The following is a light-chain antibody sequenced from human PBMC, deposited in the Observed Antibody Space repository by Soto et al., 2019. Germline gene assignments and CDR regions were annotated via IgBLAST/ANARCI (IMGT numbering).Light chain of an antibody. J-gene: IGKJ5*01. CDR1: QGISNG. Sequence: DIQMTQSPSSLSASVGDRVTITCRASQGISNGLAWYQQKPGKVPKLLIYAASTLQPGVPSRFSGSGSGTDFTLTISSLQPEDVSTYYCQNHNSAPHTFGQGTRLEIK. CDR3: QNHNSAPHT. CDR2: AAS. V-gene: IGKV1-27*01.